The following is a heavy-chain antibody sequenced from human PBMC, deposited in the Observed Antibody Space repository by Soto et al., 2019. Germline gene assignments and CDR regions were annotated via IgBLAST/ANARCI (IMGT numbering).Heavy chain of an antibody. CDR3: TRDRGGSGWPELDC. V-gene: IGHV3-23*01. J-gene: IGHJ4*02. CDR1: GFTFSGYA. D-gene: IGHD6-19*01. Sequence: PGGSLRLSCATSGFTFSGYAMTWVRQAPGKGLNWVSAITSGGDTFFADSVKGRFTITRDNSKDTLYLQMDNLRAEDTALYYCTRDRGGSGWPELDCWGQGTQVTVSS. CDR2: ITSGGDT.